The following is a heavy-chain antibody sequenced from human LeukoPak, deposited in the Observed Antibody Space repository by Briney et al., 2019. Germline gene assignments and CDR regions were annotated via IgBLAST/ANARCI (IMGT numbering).Heavy chain of an antibody. CDR2: IYTSGST. D-gene: IGHD2-2*01. V-gene: IGHV4-4*07. Sequence: SETLSLTCTVSGGSISSYYWSWIRQPAGKGLEWIGRIYTSGSTNYNPSLKSRVTMSVDTSKNQFSLKLSSVTAADTAVYYCARDTKEPYCSSTSCPQWYFDLWGRGTLVTVSS. CDR1: GGSISSYY. J-gene: IGHJ2*01. CDR3: ARDTKEPYCSSTSCPQWYFDL.